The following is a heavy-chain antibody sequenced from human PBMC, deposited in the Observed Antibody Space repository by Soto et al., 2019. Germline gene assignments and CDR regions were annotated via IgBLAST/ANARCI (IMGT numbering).Heavy chain of an antibody. D-gene: IGHD3-16*02. J-gene: IGHJ4*02. CDR3: ARSAISPYGGLIGPFDY. V-gene: IGHV1-3*05. CDR2: INPGNTNT. Sequence: QVQLVQSGGEEKKPGASVKLSCEAYGYTFTAYAIHWLRQAPGQRLEWMAWINPGNTNTKYSQKFLGRVSIARDTYASTAYLELGSLRSEDTAVYYCARSAISPYGGLIGPFDYWGQGNLVTVSS. CDR1: GYTFTAYA.